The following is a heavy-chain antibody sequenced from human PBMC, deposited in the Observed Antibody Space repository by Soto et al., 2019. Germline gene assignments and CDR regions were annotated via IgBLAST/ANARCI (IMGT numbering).Heavy chain of an antibody. J-gene: IGHJ3*02. CDR3: ATAAPDSVGATAFDI. Sequence: ASVKVSCKASGYTFTGYYMHWVRQAPGQGLEWMGWINPNSGGTNYAQKFQGWVTMTRDTSISTAYMELSRLRSDDTAVYYCATAAPDSVGATAFDIWGQGTMVTVSS. V-gene: IGHV1-2*04. D-gene: IGHD1-26*01. CDR2: INPNSGGT. CDR1: GYTFTGYY.